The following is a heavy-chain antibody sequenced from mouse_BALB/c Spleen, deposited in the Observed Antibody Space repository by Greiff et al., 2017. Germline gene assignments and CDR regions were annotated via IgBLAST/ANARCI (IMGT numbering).Heavy chain of an antibody. CDR2: ISSGSSTI. CDR3: ARKGIYSRVGYAMDY. Sequence: EVHLVESGGGLVQPGGSRKLSCAASGFTFSSFGMHWVRQAPEKGLEWVAYISSGSSTIYYADTVKGRFTISRDNPKNTLFLQMTSLRSEDTAMYYCARKGIYSRVGYAMDYWGQGTSVTVSS. D-gene: IGHD1-1*01. J-gene: IGHJ4*01. CDR1: GFTFSSFG. V-gene: IGHV5-17*02.